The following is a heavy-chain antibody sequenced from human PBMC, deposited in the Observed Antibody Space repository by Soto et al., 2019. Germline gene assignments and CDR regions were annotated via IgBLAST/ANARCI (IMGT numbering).Heavy chain of an antibody. V-gene: IGHV4-4*02. CDR2: IYHSGST. Sequence: SETLSLTCAVSSGSISSSNWWSWVRQPPGKGLEWIGEIYHSGSTNYNPSLKSRVTISVEKSKNQFSLKLSSVTAADTAVYYCAREGYGGLDPYDYIWGSYRSEGPFDYWGQGTLVTVSS. D-gene: IGHD3-16*02. CDR1: SGSISSSNW. J-gene: IGHJ4*02. CDR3: AREGYGGLDPYDYIWGSYRSEGPFDY.